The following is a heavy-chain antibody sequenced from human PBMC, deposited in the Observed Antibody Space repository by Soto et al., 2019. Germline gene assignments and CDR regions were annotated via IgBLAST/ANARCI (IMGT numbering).Heavy chain of an antibody. CDR2: ISKDGNSE. D-gene: IGHD3-22*01. V-gene: IGHV3-30-3*01. CDR1: GFTFSTYV. CDR3: AREAASSGHAGTFHH. Sequence: QVQLVESGGGVVQPGRSLRLSCAASGFTFSTYVMHWVRHAPGKGLEWVAGISKDGNSEHYADSLNGRFSISRDNAKSTLDLQMNSLTDGDTAVYHCAREAASSGHAGTFHHWGQGTLVTVS. J-gene: IGHJ1*01.